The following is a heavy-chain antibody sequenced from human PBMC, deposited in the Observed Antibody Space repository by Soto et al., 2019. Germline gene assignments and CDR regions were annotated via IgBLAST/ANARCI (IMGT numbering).Heavy chain of an antibody. V-gene: IGHV4-34*01. Sequence: PSETLSLTCAVYGGSFSGYYWSWIRQHPGKGLEWIGEINHSGSTNYNPSLKSRVTISVDTSKNQFSLKLSSVTAADTAVYYCARGRSNYYGSGSYSIHYYYYYGMDVWGQGTTVTVSS. D-gene: IGHD3-10*01. CDR1: GGSFSGYY. CDR3: ARGRSNYYGSGSYSIHYYYYYGMDV. J-gene: IGHJ6*02. CDR2: INHSGST.